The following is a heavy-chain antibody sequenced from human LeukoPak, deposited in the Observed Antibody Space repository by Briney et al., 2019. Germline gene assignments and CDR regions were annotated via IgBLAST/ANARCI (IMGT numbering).Heavy chain of an antibody. D-gene: IGHD5-24*01. CDR2: IYYSGST. CDR1: GGSISSYY. V-gene: IGHV4-59*01. CDR3: ARGERWLQFPFDY. Sequence: PSETLSLTCTVSGGSISSYYWSWIRQPPGKGLEWIGYIYYSGSTNYNPSLKSRVTISVDTSKNQFSLKLSSVTAADTAVYYCARGERWLQFPFDYWGQGTLVTVSS. J-gene: IGHJ4*02.